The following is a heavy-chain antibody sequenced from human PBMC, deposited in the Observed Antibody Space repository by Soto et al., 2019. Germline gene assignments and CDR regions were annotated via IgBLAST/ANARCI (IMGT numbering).Heavy chain of an antibody. J-gene: IGHJ6*02. CDR3: AKVAAATTITGDYYYGMDV. D-gene: IGHD1-20*01. CDR2: ISYDGSDI. CDR1: GFTFRTYE. V-gene: IGHV3-30*18. Sequence: QVQLVESGGGVVQPGRSLRLSYAASGFTFRTYEMHWVRQAPGKGLEWVAVISYDGSDIYYADSVRGRFTISRDNSKDSLYLQMNSLRGEHTAVFYCAKVAAATTITGDYYYGMDVWGQGTTVTVSS.